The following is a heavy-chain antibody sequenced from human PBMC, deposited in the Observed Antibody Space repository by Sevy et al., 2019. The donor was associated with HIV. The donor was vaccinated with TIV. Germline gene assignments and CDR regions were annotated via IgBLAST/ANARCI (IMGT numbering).Heavy chain of an antibody. V-gene: IGHV3-30*18. D-gene: IGHD3-16*01. CDR1: GFTFSSYG. CDR2: ISYDGSNK. Sequence: GGSLRLSCAASGFTFSSYGMHWVRQAPGKGLEWVAVISYDGSNKYYADSVKGRFTISRDNSKNTLYLQMNSLRAEDTAVSYCAKAAGGDGGGMDVWGQGTTVTVSS. J-gene: IGHJ6*02. CDR3: AKAAGGDGGGMDV.